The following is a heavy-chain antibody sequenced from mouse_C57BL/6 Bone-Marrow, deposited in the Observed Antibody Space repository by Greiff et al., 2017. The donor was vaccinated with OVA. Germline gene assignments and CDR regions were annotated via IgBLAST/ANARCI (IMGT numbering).Heavy chain of an antibody. CDR3: VRGEDYYGSSYFSWFAY. CDR2: IRSKSSNYAT. V-gene: IGHV10-3*01. J-gene: IGHJ3*01. CDR1: GFTFNTYA. Sequence: EAGGGLVQPKGSLKLSCAASGFTFNTYAMHWVRQAPGKGLEWVARIRSKSSNYATYYADSVKDRFTISRDDSQSMLYLQMNNLKTEDTAMYYCVRGEDYYGSSYFSWFAYWGQGTLVTVSA. D-gene: IGHD1-1*01.